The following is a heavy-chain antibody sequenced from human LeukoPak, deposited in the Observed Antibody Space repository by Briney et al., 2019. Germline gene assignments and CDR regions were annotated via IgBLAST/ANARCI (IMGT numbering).Heavy chain of an antibody. CDR1: DFTFSSYW. J-gene: IGHJ4*02. Sequence: GGSLRLSCAASDFTFSSYWMHWVRQAPGKGLVWVSRIDTDGSTTSYADSVKGRFTISRDNAKNTLYLQMNSLRAEDTAVYCCARGGLEPVDYWGQGTLVTVSS. V-gene: IGHV3-74*01. CDR2: IDTDGSTT. D-gene: IGHD1-1*01. CDR3: ARGGLEPVDY.